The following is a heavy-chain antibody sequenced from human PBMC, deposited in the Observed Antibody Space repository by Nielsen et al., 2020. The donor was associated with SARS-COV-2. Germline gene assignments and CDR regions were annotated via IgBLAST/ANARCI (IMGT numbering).Heavy chain of an antibody. CDR3: AKGYSYGTEGFNY. Sequence: GGSLRLSCAASGFTFDDYAMHWVRQAPGKGLEWVSGISWNSGSIGYADSVKGRFTISRDNAKNSLYLQMNSLRAEDTALYYCAKGYSYGTEGFNYWGQGTLVTVSS. CDR2: ISWNSGSI. D-gene: IGHD5-18*01. J-gene: IGHJ4*02. CDR1: GFTFDDYA. V-gene: IGHV3-9*01.